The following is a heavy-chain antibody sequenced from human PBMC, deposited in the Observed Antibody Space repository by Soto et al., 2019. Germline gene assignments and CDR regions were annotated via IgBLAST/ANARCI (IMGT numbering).Heavy chain of an antibody. J-gene: IGHJ4*02. CDR3: ARDRAMDDY. D-gene: IGHD5-18*01. CDR1: GFTISTYW. CDR2: INQDGSAI. Sequence: PGESLRVSCAASGFTISTYWMNWVSQAPGKGLEWVANINQDGSAINYVGSVRGRFTISRDNAKNSLYLQMNSLRADDTAVYYCARDRAMDDYWGQGTLVTVSS. V-gene: IGHV3-7*05.